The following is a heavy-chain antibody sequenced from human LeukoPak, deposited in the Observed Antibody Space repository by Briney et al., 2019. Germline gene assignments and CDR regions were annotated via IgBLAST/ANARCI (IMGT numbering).Heavy chain of an antibody. CDR2: IIPIFGTA. J-gene: IGHJ4*02. D-gene: IGHD3-22*01. CDR1: GYTFTSYG. CDR3: ARRYYYDSSGYYGG. Sequence: GASVKVSCKASGYTFTSYGISWVRQAPGQGLEWMGGIIPIFGTANYAQKFQGRVTITADESTSTAYMELSSLRSEDTAVYYCARRYYYDSSGYYGGWGQGTLVTVSS. V-gene: IGHV1-69*13.